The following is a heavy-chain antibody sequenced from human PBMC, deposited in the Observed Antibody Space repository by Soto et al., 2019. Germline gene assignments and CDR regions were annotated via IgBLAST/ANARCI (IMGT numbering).Heavy chain of an antibody. J-gene: IGHJ4*02. Sequence: SETLSLTCTVYGGSFSNYYWSWVRQAPGKGLEWIGEIHPSGSTDFNPSLRSRGTMSLDTSKSQFSLNLSSVTAADTAIYYCARGTDLYKTGYYWGLGTLVTVSS. CDR2: IHPSGST. D-gene: IGHD1-1*01. CDR3: ARGTDLYKTGYY. CDR1: GGSFSNYY. V-gene: IGHV4-34*01.